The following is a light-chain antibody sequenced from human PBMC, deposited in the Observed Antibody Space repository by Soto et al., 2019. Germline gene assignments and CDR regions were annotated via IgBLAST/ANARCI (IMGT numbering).Light chain of an antibody. V-gene: IGKV3-20*01. CDR1: QSVSSSY. CDR3: KQYGSSQFT. Sequence: EMVLTQSPGTLSLSPGERATLSCRASQSVSSSYLAWYQQKPGQAPRLLIYGASSRATGIPDRFSGSGSGTDLTLTISRLEPEDFGVYYCKQYGSSQFTFGPGTKVDIK. CDR2: GAS. J-gene: IGKJ3*01.